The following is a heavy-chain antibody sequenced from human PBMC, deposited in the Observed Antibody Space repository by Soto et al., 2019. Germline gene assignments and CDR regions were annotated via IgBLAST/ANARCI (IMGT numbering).Heavy chain of an antibody. CDR3: ARSVAARRGVDY. J-gene: IGHJ4*02. V-gene: IGHV1-2*02. CDR2: INPNSGGT. CDR1: GYTFTDYY. D-gene: IGHD6-6*01. Sequence: GASVKVSCKASGYTFTDYYMHWVRQAPGQGLEWMGWINPNSGGTNYAQKFQGRVTMTRDTSISTAYMELSRLRSDDTAVYYCARSVAARRGVDYWGQGPLVTVSS.